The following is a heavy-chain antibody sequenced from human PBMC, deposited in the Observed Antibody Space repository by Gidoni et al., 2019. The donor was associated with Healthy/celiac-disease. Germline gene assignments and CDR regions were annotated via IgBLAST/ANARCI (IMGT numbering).Heavy chain of an antibody. CDR3: AKDRGSGGSCYDY. V-gene: IGHV3-23*01. Sequence: EVQLLESGGGLVQPGGSLRLSCAASGFTFSSYAMRWVRQAPGKGLEWVSAISGSGGSTYYADSVKGRFTISRDNSKNTLYLQMNSLRAEDTAVYYCAKDRGSGGSCYDYWGQGTLVTVSS. CDR1: GFTFSSYA. CDR2: ISGSGGST. J-gene: IGHJ4*02. D-gene: IGHD2-15*01.